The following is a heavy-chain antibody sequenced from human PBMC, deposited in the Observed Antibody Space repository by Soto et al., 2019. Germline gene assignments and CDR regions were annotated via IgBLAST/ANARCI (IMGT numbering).Heavy chain of an antibody. V-gene: IGHV2-70*01. CDR1: GFSLSTSGMC. CDR3: ARLHYYYGMDV. J-gene: IGHJ6*02. CDR2: IDWDDDK. Sequence: CGPTQVNPTQTLTLTCTFSGFSLSTSGMCVSWIRQTPGKALEWLALIDWDDDKYYSTSLKTRLTISKDTSKNQVVLTMTNMDPVDTSTYYCARLHYYYGMDVWGQGTTVTVSS.